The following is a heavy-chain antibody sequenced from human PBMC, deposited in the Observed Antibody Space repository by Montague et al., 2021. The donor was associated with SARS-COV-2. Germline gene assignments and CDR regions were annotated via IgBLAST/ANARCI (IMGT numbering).Heavy chain of an antibody. D-gene: IGHD5-24*01. J-gene: IGHJ4*02. V-gene: IGHV4-39*01. Sequence: SETLSLTCLVSGGSVRGTSYYWGLIRQPPGKGLELLGILYYSGSTYYNSSLKSRVTMSMDTSKNLFSLQLTFVTAADTAVYYCARPHLGDGGQEAHFFFENWDQATQGMVSS. CDR2: LYYSGST. CDR3: ARPHLGDGGQEAHFFFEN. CDR1: GGSVRGTSYY.